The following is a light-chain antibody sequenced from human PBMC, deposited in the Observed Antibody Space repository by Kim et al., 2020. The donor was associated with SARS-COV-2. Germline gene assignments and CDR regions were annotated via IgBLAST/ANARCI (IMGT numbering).Light chain of an antibody. CDR2: DVT. Sequence: QSALTQSHSLSGSPGQSVTISCTGTSSDVGAYNYVSWYQHHPGKAPKAVIYDVTKRPSGVPDRFSGSKSGNTASLTISGLQAEDEADYYCCSYAGNNAFVFGGGTKVTVL. J-gene: IGLJ3*02. CDR3: CSYAGNNAFV. CDR1: SSDVGAYNY. V-gene: IGLV2-11*01.